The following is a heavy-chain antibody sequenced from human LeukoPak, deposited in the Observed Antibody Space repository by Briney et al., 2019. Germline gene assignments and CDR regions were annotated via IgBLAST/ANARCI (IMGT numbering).Heavy chain of an antibody. J-gene: IGHJ4*02. Sequence: GASVKVSCKASGYTSTGYYMHWVRQAPGQGLEWMGWINPNSGGTNYAQKFQGRVTMTRDTSISTAYMELSRLRSDDTAVYYCARAVAVTMVQGVKYWGQGTLVTVSS. CDR2: INPNSGGT. CDR1: GYTSTGYY. CDR3: ARAVAVTMVQGVKY. V-gene: IGHV1-2*02. D-gene: IGHD3-10*01.